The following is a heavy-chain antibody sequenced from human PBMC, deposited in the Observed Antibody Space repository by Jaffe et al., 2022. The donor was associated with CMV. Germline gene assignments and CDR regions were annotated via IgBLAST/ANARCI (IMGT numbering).Heavy chain of an antibody. Sequence: QLQLQESGPGLVKPSETLSLTCTVSGGSISSSSYYWGWIRQPPGKGLEWIGSIYYSGSTYYNPSLKSRVTISVDTSKNQFSLKLSSVTAADTAVYYCARHYYYDSSGYPLDDAFDIWGQGTMVTVSS. V-gene: IGHV4-39*01. CDR2: IYYSGST. CDR3: ARHYYYDSSGYPLDDAFDI. CDR1: GGSISSSSYY. J-gene: IGHJ3*02. D-gene: IGHD3-22*01.